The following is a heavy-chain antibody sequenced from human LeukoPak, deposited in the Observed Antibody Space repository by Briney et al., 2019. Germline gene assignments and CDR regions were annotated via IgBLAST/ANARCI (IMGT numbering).Heavy chain of an antibody. CDR2: IWYDGSNK. V-gene: IGHV3-33*01. D-gene: IGHD3-10*01. Sequence: GRSLRLSCAASGFTFSNYGMHWVRQAPGKGLEWVAVIWYDGSNKYYADSVKGRFIISRDNSKNTLYLQMNSLRAEDTAVYYCAGNYGPYYFDYWGQGTLVTVSS. CDR1: GFTFSNYG. J-gene: IGHJ4*02. CDR3: AGNYGPYYFDY.